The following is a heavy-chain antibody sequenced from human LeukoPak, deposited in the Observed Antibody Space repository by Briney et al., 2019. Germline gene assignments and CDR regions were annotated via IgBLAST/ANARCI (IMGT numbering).Heavy chain of an antibody. V-gene: IGHV1-24*01. CDR3: TTDHRIVVGATFDY. J-gene: IGHJ4*02. CDR2: FDPEDGET. Sequence: AASVTVSCKVSGYTLTELSMHWVRQAPGKGLEWMGGFDPEDGETIYAQKFQGRVTMTEDTSTDTAYMELNSLKTEDTAVYYCTTDHRIVVGATFDYWGQGTLVTVSS. D-gene: IGHD1-26*01. CDR1: GYTLTELS.